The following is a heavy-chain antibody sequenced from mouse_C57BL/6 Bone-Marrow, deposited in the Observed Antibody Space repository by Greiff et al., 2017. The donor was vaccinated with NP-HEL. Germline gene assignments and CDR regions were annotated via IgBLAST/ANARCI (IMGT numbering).Heavy chain of an antibody. CDR2: IYPRSGNT. CDR1: GYTFTSYG. CDR3: ARRGGLRRYFDV. J-gene: IGHJ1*03. D-gene: IGHD2-4*01. Sequence: VKLKESGAELARPGASVKLSCKASGYTFTSYGISWVKQRTGQGLEWIGEIYPRSGNTYYNEKFKGKATLTADKSSSTAYMELRSLTSEDSAVYFCARRGGLRRYFDVWGTGTTVTVSS. V-gene: IGHV1-81*01.